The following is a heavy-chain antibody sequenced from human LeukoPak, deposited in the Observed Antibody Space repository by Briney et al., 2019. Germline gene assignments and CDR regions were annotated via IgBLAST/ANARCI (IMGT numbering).Heavy chain of an antibody. CDR3: ARDGPAGYDSSGYYPEKYFQH. CDR2: ISAYNGNT. Sequence: ASVKVSCKASGYTFTSYGISWVRQAPGQGLEWMGWISAYNGNTNYAQKFQGRVTITTDESTSTAYMELSSLRSEDTAVYYCARDGPAGYDSSGYYPEKYFQHWGQGTLVTVSS. V-gene: IGHV1-18*01. D-gene: IGHD3-22*01. CDR1: GYTFTSYG. J-gene: IGHJ1*01.